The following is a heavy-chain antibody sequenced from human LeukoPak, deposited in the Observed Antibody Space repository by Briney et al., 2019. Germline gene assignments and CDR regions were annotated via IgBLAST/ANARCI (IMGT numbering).Heavy chain of an antibody. CDR1: GFTFSSYW. CDR3: ARGGGLLEFDY. D-gene: IGHD3-16*01. Sequence: GGSLRLSCAASGFTFSSYWMHWVRQAPGKGLVWVSRINTDGSSTSYADSVKGRFTISRDNAKNTLYLQMNSLRAEDTAVYYCARGGGLLEFDYWGQGTLVTVSS. J-gene: IGHJ4*02. CDR2: INTDGSST. V-gene: IGHV3-74*01.